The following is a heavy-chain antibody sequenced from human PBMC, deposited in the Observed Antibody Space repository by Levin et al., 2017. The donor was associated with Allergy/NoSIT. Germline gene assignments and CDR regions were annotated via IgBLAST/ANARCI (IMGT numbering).Heavy chain of an antibody. D-gene: IGHD2-2*02. CDR1: GGSFSGYY. Sequence: SETLSLTCAVYGGSFSGYYWSWIRQPPGKGLEWIGEINHSGSTNYNPSLKSRVTISVDTSKNQFSLKLSSVTAADTAVYYCARLRGYCSSTSCYKRRGYDYGMDVWGQGTTVTVSS. CDR2: INHSGST. J-gene: IGHJ6*02. CDR3: ARLRGYCSSTSCYKRRGYDYGMDV. V-gene: IGHV4-34*01.